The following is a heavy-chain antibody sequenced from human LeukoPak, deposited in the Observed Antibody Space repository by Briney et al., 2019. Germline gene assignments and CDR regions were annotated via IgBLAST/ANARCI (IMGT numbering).Heavy chain of an antibody. Sequence: GGSLRLSCAVSGLSFTNAWMTWVRQAPGKGLEWVGRIKSKKDGGPTEYAAPLKDRFTILRDDSKNTLYLQMDSLKIEDTAVYYCATDLLHSGFSYWGQGTLVTVSS. J-gene: IGHJ4*02. CDR1: GLSFTNAW. CDR2: IKSKKDGGPT. CDR3: ATDLLHSGFSY. V-gene: IGHV3-15*01. D-gene: IGHD5-12*01.